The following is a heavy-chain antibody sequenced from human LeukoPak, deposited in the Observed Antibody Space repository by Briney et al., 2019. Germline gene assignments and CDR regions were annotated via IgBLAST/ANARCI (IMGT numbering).Heavy chain of an antibody. Sequence: GASVKVSCKASGYRFTSFGISWVRQAPGQGLEWMGGIIPIFGTANYAQKFQGRVTITADESTSTAYMELSSLRSEDTAVYYCARDEYDFWSGYSERYGMDVWGQGTTVTVSS. CDR2: IIPIFGTA. D-gene: IGHD3-3*01. J-gene: IGHJ6*02. CDR3: ARDEYDFWSGYSERYGMDV. V-gene: IGHV1-69*13. CDR1: GYRFTSFG.